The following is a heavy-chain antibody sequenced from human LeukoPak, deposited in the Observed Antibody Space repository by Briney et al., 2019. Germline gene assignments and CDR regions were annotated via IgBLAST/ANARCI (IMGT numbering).Heavy chain of an antibody. CDR3: ARGIDYYFDY. CDR2: IYHSGRT. V-gene: IGHV4-38-2*02. Sequence: SETLSLTCTVSNYSINNGYYWGWIRQPPGKGLEWIGSIYHSGRTYYNPSLNNRVTISVDTSQSRFSLKLNSVTAADTALYYCARGIDYYFDYWGQGTLVTVSS. D-gene: IGHD2-21*01. J-gene: IGHJ4*02. CDR1: NYSINNGYY.